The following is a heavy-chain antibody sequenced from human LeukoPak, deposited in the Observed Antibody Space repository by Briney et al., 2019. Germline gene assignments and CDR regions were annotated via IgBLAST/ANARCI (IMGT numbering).Heavy chain of an antibody. V-gene: IGHV1-69*04. CDR3: ARGGDYFNYYYMDV. D-gene: IGHD2-21*02. Sequence: SVKVSCKASGGTFSSYAISWVRQAPGQGLEWMGRIIPILGIANYAQKFQGRVTITADKSTSTAYMELSSLRSEDTAVYYCARGGDYFNYYYMDVWGKGTTVTVSS. CDR1: GGTFSSYA. CDR2: IIPILGIA. J-gene: IGHJ6*03.